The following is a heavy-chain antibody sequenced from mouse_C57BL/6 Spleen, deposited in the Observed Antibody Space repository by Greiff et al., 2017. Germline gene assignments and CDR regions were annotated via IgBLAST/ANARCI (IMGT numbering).Heavy chain of an antibody. D-gene: IGHD2-2*01. CDR2: ISYDGSN. J-gene: IGHJ2*01. CDR3: ASRAYGYYFDY. CDR1: GYSITSGYY. V-gene: IGHV3-6*01. Sequence: EVKLQESGPGLVKPSQSLSLTCSVPGYSITSGYYWNWVRQFPGNKLEWMGYISYDGSNNYNPSLKNRISITRDTSKNQFFLKLNSVTTEDTATYYCASRAYGYYFDYWGQGTTLTVSS.